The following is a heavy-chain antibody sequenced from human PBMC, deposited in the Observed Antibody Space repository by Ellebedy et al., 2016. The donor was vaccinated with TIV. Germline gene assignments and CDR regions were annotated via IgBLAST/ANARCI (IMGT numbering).Heavy chain of an antibody. J-gene: IGHJ4*02. V-gene: IGHV1-18*04. CDR2: ISTNSGST. CDR3: ARGGASWNDY. D-gene: IGHD1-1*01. CDR1: GYTFTSYA. Sequence: AASVKVSCKASGYTFTSYAISWVRQAPGQGLEWLGWISTNSGSTIYAQNLRGRVTMTRDTYTSAAYLELRSLRSDDTAVYYGARGGASWNDYWGQGTLVTVSS.